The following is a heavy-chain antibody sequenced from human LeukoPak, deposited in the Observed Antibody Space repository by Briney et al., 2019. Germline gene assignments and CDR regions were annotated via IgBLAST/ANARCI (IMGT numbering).Heavy chain of an antibody. Sequence: GESLKISCKGSGYSFTSYWISWVRQMPGEGLEWMGRIDPSDSYTNYSPSLQGHVTISADKSISTAYLQWSSLKASDTAMYYCASRLSYSSSSYWGPGTLVTVSS. J-gene: IGHJ4*02. CDR3: ASRLSYSSSSY. CDR1: GYSFTSYW. V-gene: IGHV5-10-1*01. CDR2: IDPSDSYT. D-gene: IGHD6-13*01.